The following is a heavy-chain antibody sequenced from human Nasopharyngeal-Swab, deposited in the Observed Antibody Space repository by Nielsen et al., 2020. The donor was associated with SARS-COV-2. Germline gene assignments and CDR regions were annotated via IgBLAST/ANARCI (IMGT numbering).Heavy chain of an antibody. J-gene: IGHJ6*01. D-gene: IGHD2-2*01. Sequence: GESLKISCAASGFTFSSYWIHWVRQAPGKGLVWVSRLYTDGITANYADSVKGRFTISRDNASNTVYLQMNSLRAEDTATYYCARGGFQHAMDVWGQGTPVTVSS. V-gene: IGHV3-74*01. CDR1: GFTFSSYW. CDR3: ARGGFQHAMDV. CDR2: LYTDGITA.